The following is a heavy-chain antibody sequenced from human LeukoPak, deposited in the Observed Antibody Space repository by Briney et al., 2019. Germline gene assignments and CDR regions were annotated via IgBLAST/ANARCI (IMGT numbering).Heavy chain of an antibody. CDR1: GGTFSSYA. J-gene: IGHJ4*02. Sequence: SVKVSCKASGGTFSSYAISWVRQAPGQGLEWMGRIIPILGIANYAQKFQGRVTITADKSTSTAYMELSSLRSEDTAVYYCARGRDGYGVFIDYWGQGTLVTVPS. CDR2: IIPILGIA. V-gene: IGHV1-69*04. D-gene: IGHD5-12*01. CDR3: ARGRDGYGVFIDY.